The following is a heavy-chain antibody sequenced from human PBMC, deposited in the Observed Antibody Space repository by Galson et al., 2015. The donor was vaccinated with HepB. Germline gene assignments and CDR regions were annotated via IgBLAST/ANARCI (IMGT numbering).Heavy chain of an antibody. CDR2: IFYSGST. D-gene: IGHD1-14*01. CDR3: ARHIYRGGWFDP. J-gene: IGHJ5*02. Sequence: ETLSLTCTVSGGSISSSSYYWGWIRQPPGKGLEWIGSIFYSGSTYYNLSLKSRVTISVDTSKNQFSLKLSSVTAADTAVYYCARHIYRGGWFDPWGQGTLVTVSS. V-gene: IGHV4-39*01. CDR1: GGSISSSSYY.